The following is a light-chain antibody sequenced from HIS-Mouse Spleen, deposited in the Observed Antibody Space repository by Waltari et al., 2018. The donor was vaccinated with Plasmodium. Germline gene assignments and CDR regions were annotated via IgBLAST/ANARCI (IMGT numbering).Light chain of an antibody. J-gene: IGLJ2*01. Sequence: SYELTQPPSVSVSPGQTASITCSGDQLGDKYACWYQKKPGQSPVLVIYQDSKRPSGIPERLSGSNSGNTATLTISGTQAMDEADYYCQAWDSSTAWVFGGGTKLTVL. CDR1: QLGDKY. V-gene: IGLV3-1*01. CDR3: QAWDSSTAWV. CDR2: QDS.